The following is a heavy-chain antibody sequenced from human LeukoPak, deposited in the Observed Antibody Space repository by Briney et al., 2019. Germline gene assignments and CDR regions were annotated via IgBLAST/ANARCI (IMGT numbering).Heavy chain of an antibody. Sequence: SETLSLTCTVSGGSTTTYYWTWIRQSAGKGLEWIGQIHNSGSTNYSPSLKSRVTLSLDTSKNQFFLKLSSVTAADTAVYYCARARYVNSFYAFDIWGQGTLVTVSS. CDR2: IHNSGST. CDR1: GGSTTTYY. D-gene: IGHD3-9*01. V-gene: IGHV4-4*07. CDR3: ARARYVNSFYAFDI. J-gene: IGHJ3*02.